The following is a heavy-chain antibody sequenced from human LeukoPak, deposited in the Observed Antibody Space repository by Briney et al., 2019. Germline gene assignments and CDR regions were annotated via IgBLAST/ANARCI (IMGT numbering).Heavy chain of an antibody. V-gene: IGHV4-38-2*02. CDR1: GYSISSGYY. Sequence: SETLSLTCTVSGYSISSGYYWGWIRQPPGKGLEWIGSIYHSGSTYYNPSLKSRVTISVDTSKNQFSLKLSSVTAADTAVYYCARDRPPGTAMAHWGQGTLVTVSS. CDR3: ARDRPPGTAMAH. J-gene: IGHJ4*02. CDR2: IYHSGST. D-gene: IGHD5-18*01.